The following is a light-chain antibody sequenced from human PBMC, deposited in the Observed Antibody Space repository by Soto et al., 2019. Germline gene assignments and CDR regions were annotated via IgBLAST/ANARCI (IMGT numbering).Light chain of an antibody. V-gene: IGLV1-44*01. Sequence: QSVLTQPPSASGTPGQRVTISCSGSSSNIGSNTVYWYQQLPGTAPKLLIYSNNLRPSGVPDRFSGSKSGTSASLAISGLQSEDEAEFYCATWDDSLDGPVFGGGTKVTVL. CDR1: SSNIGSNT. J-gene: IGLJ2*01. CDR2: SNN. CDR3: ATWDDSLDGPV.